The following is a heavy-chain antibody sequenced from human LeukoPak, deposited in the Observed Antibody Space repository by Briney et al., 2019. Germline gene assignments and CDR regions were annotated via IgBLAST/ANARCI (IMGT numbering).Heavy chain of an antibody. CDR3: ARSAGSGKGITMTRDI. Sequence: GGSLRLSCADSGFTVSSYSMNWVRQAPGKGLEWVSSISSSSSYIYYADSVKGRFTISRDNAKNSLYLQMNSLRAEDTAVYYCARSAGSGKGITMTRDIWGQGTMVTVSS. J-gene: IGHJ3*02. V-gene: IGHV3-21*01. CDR2: ISSSSSYI. D-gene: IGHD3-22*01. CDR1: GFTVSSYS.